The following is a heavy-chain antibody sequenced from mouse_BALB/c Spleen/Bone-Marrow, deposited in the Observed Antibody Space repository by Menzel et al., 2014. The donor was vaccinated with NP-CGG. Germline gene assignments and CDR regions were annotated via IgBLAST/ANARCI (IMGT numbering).Heavy chain of an antibody. D-gene: IGHD2-14*01. CDR1: GYTFTNYW. J-gene: IGHJ4*01. V-gene: IGHV1-87*01. CDR3: ARRGYDEGFYFPMDY. CDR2: IYPGDGDT. Sequence: LQESGAELARPGASVKLSCKASGYTFTNYWIQWVKQRPGQGLEWIGTIYPGDGDTSYTQNFKGKATLNADKSSNTAYMQLSSLASKDSAVYYCARRGYDEGFYFPMDYWGQGTSVTVSS.